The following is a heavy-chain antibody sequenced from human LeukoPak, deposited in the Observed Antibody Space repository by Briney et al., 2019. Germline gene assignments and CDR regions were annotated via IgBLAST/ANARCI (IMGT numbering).Heavy chain of an antibody. V-gene: IGHV3-7*01. CDR3: ARDPLAYYYDSSGHYFDY. D-gene: IGHD3-22*01. Sequence: GGSLRLSCAASGFTFSSYWMSWVRQAPGKGLEWVANIKQDGSEKYYVDSVKGRFTISRDNAKNSLYLQMNSLRAEDTAVYYCARDPLAYYYDSSGHYFDYWGQGTLVTVSS. CDR2: IKQDGSEK. CDR1: GFTFSSYW. J-gene: IGHJ4*02.